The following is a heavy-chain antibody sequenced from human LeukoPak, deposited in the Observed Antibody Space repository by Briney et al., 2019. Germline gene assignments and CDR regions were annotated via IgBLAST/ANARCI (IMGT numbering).Heavy chain of an antibody. D-gene: IGHD3-16*01. V-gene: IGHV1-46*01. CDR2: INPSGGST. J-gene: IGHJ5*02. Sequence: ASVKVSCKASGYTFTGYYMHWVRQAPGQGLEWMGIINPSGGSTSYAQKFQGRVTMTRDMSTSTVYMELSSLRSEDTAVYYCARESAALGAFDPWGQGTLVTVSS. CDR1: GYTFTGYY. CDR3: ARESAALGAFDP.